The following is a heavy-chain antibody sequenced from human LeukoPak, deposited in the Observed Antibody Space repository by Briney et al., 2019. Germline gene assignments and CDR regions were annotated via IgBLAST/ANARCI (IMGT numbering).Heavy chain of an antibody. V-gene: IGHV3-43D*03. CDR1: GFTFDDYA. CDR2: ISWDGGST. J-gene: IGHJ6*03. Sequence: GGSLRLSCAASGFTFDDYAMYWVRQAPGKGLEWVSLISWDGGSTYYADSVKGRFTISRDNSKNSLYLQMNSLRAEDTALYYCAKGDYYYYYYMDVWGKGTTVTVSS. CDR3: AKGDYYYYYYMDV. D-gene: IGHD2-21*02.